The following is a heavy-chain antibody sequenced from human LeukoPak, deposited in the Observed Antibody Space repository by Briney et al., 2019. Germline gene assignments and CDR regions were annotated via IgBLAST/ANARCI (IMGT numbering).Heavy chain of an antibody. Sequence: GASVKVSCKASGYTFTGYYMHWVRQAPGQGLEWMGWINPNSGGTNYAQKFQGRVTMTRDTSISTAYMELSSLRSEDTAVYYCARGGSVTTDGADYWGQGTLVTVSS. CDR2: INPNSGGT. J-gene: IGHJ4*02. V-gene: IGHV1-2*02. D-gene: IGHD4-17*01. CDR3: ARGGSVTTDGADY. CDR1: GYTFTGYY.